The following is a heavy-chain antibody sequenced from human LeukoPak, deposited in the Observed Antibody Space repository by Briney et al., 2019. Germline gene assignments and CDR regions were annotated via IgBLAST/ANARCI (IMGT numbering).Heavy chain of an antibody. V-gene: IGHV3-33*01. CDR3: ARGHDILTGYYFDY. CDR1: GFTFSSYG. J-gene: IGHJ4*02. D-gene: IGHD3-9*01. Sequence: GRSLRLSCAASGFTFSSYGMHWVRQAPGKGLEWVAVIWYDGSNKYYADSVKGRFTISRDNSKNTLYLQMYSLRAEDTAVYYCARGHDILTGYYFDYWGQGTLVTVSS. CDR2: IWYDGSNK.